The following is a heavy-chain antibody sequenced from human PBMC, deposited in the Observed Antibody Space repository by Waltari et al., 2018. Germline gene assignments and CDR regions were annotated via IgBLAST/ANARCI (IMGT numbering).Heavy chain of an antibody. CDR2: IYHSGGT. Sequence: QVQLQESGPGLVKPSETLSLTCAVSGYSISSGYYWGWIRQPPGKGLEWIGSIYHSGGTYYNPSLKSRVTSAVDTAKNQFALKLGSVTAADTAVYYCARASYYYDSSGYYLARDYWGQGTLVTVSS. J-gene: IGHJ4*02. V-gene: IGHV4-38-2*01. CDR3: ARASYYYDSSGYYLARDY. D-gene: IGHD3-22*01. CDR1: GYSISSGYY.